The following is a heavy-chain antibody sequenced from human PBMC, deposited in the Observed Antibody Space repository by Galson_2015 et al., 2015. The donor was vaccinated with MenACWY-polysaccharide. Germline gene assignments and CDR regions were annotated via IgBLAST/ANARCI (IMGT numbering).Heavy chain of an antibody. D-gene: IGHD5-18*01. CDR2: ISASGRST. CDR1: GFSFNGYA. J-gene: IGHJ6*02. V-gene: IGHV3-23*01. Sequence: LRLSCAAPGFSFNGYAMTWVRQAPGKGLEWVSTISASGRSTFYADSVKGRFTISRDNSKNTLYLQLNSLRAEDTSVYYCAKVHSYAYVNFYYGMDVWGQGTTVTVSS. CDR3: AKVHSYAYVNFYYGMDV.